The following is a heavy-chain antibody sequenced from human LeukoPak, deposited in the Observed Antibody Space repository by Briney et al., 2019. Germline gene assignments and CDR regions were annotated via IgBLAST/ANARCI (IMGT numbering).Heavy chain of an antibody. CDR3: AREPTWIQQGDDAFDI. Sequence: SETLSLTCAVSGGSIGSGGYSWSWIRRPPGKGLEWIGYIYHSGSTYYNPSLKSRVTISVDRSKNQFSLKLSSVTAADTAVYYCAREPTWIQQGDDAFDIWGQGTMVTVSS. J-gene: IGHJ3*02. D-gene: IGHD5-18*01. CDR1: GGSIGSGGYS. V-gene: IGHV4-30-2*01. CDR2: IYHSGST.